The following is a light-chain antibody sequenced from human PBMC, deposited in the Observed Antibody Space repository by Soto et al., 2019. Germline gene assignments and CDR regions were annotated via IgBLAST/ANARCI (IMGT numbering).Light chain of an antibody. CDR3: LQDYIYTRT. CDR2: AAS. CDR1: QDVKID. V-gene: IGKV1-6*01. J-gene: IGKJ1*01. Sequence: AIQMTQSPSSLSASVGDRVTITCRTSQDVKIDLGWYQQKPGKAPELLIYAASNLQSGVPSRFSGSGSGRDFTLTISSLQPEDFATYYCLQDYIYTRTFGQGTKV.